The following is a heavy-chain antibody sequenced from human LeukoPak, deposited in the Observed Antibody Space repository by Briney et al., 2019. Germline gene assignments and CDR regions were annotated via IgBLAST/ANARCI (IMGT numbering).Heavy chain of an antibody. CDR1: GYTFTNHG. CDR2: ISAYNGNT. V-gene: IGHV1-18*01. Sequence: ASVKVSCKASGYTFTNHGISWVRQAPGQGLEWMGWISAYNGNTNYAQKLQGRVTMTTDTSTSTAYMELRSLRSDDTAVYYCARAPPLYCSSSTSCFFYYYYYGMDVWGQGTTVTVSS. CDR3: ARAPPLYCSSSTSCFFYYYYYGMDV. J-gene: IGHJ6*02. D-gene: IGHD2-2*01.